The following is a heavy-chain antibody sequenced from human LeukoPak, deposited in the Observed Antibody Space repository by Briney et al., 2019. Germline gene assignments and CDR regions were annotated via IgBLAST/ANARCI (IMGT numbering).Heavy chain of an antibody. CDR1: GYTFTDHY. CDR3: ARGGALSGGSWYFDY. D-gene: IGHD2-15*01. Sequence: ASVKVSCKASGYTFTDHYMHWVRQAPGQGLEWMGRINPKSGAANYAQKFRGRVTMTRDASISTAYMELSRLTSDDTAVYYCARGGALSGGSWYFDYWGQGTLVTVSS. CDR2: INPKSGAA. J-gene: IGHJ4*02. V-gene: IGHV1-2*06.